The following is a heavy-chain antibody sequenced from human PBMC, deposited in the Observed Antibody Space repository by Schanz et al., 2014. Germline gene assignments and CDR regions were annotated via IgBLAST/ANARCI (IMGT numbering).Heavy chain of an antibody. V-gene: IGHV3-23*04. CDR1: GFTFSSYA. J-gene: IGHJ4*02. CDR2: ISGIGDDDT. Sequence: VHLVESGGGVVQPGGSLRLSCAASGFTFSSYAMTWVRQATGKRLLWVSSISGIGDDDTYYANSVKGQYTISRDNSKNTLCLQTNSLRVEDSTIDYSAKDISETSGKYDYWGQGTLVTVSS. CDR3: AKDISETSGKYDY. D-gene: IGHD1-1*01.